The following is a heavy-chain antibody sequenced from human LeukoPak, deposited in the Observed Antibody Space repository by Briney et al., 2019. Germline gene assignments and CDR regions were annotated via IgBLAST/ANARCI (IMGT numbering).Heavy chain of an antibody. J-gene: IGHJ4*02. CDR2: ISSSSNYI. D-gene: IGHD6-19*01. CDR3: ARGGSSGWYGGRVDY. V-gene: IGHV3-21*01. CDR1: GFTFSSYN. Sequence: GGSLRLSCAASGFTFSSYNMNWVRQAPGKGLEGVSSISSSSNYIYYADSVKGRFTISRDNAKNTLYLQMNSLRAEDTAVYYCARGGSSGWYGGRVDYWGQGTLVTVSS.